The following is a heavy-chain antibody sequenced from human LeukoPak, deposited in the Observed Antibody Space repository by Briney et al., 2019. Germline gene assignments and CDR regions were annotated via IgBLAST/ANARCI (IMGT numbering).Heavy chain of an antibody. D-gene: IGHD3-10*01. V-gene: IGHV1-2*02. J-gene: IGHJ6*02. CDR2: INPNSGST. CDR1: GYTFTGYY. Sequence: GASVKVSCKASGYTFTGYYMHWVRQAPGQGLEWMSWINPNSGSTNYAQKFQGRVTMTRDTSISTAYMELSRLRSDDTAVYYCARDLVPSYYYGSGSYYWDVWGQGTTVTVSS. CDR3: ARDLVPSYYYGSGSYYWDV.